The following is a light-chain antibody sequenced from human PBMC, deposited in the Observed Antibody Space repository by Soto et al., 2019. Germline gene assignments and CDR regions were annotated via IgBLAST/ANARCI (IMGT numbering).Light chain of an antibody. J-gene: IGKJ2*01. CDR2: GAS. Sequence: EIVMTQSPATLSVSPGERATLSCGASQSVSSYIAWYQQKPGQAPRLLMYGASRRATGIADRFSGSGSGTDFTLTITRLEPEDFAVYYCQKYGGPPYTFGQGTKLEI. V-gene: IGKV3-20*01. CDR3: QKYGGPPYT. CDR1: QSVSSY.